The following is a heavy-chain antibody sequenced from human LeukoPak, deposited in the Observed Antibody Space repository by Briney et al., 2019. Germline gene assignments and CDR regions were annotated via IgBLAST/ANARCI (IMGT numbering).Heavy chain of an antibody. D-gene: IGHD6-19*01. CDR1: GFAFSSYA. J-gene: IGHJ4*02. CDR3: AKSRSPYSSGWYPFTY. Sequence: GGSLRLSCAASGFAFSSYAMSWVRQAAGKGLEWVSAISGISGSTYYADFVKGRFTISRDNSQNTLYLQIHSLRADDTAVYYCAKSRSPYSSGWYPFTYWGQGTLVTVSS. V-gene: IGHV3-23*01. CDR2: ISGISGST.